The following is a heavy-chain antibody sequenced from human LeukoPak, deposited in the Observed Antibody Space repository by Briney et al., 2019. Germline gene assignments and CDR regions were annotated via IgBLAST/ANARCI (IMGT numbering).Heavy chain of an antibody. CDR3: GTLGATSRFDY. CDR1: GFTFSSYW. CDR2: IKQDGSEK. Sequence: HPGGSLSHSCAPSGFTFSSYWLSWVRQAPGKGLEWVANIKQDGSEKYYVDSVKGRFTISRDNAKNSLYLEMKSPIAEDTAVYYCGTLGATSRFDYWGQGTLVTASS. D-gene: IGHD1-26*01. J-gene: IGHJ4*02. V-gene: IGHV3-7*01.